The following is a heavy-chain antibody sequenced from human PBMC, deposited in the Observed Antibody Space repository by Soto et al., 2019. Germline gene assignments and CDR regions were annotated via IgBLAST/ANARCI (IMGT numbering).Heavy chain of an antibody. D-gene: IGHD4-17*01. Sequence: SETLSLTCTVSGGSISSSSYYWGWIRQPPGKGLEWIGSIYYSGSTYYNPSLKSRVTISVDTSKNQFSLKLSSVTAADTAVYYCAKDGPLRYFDYWGQGTLVTVSS. J-gene: IGHJ4*02. V-gene: IGHV4-39*02. CDR2: IYYSGST. CDR3: AKDGPLRYFDY. CDR1: GGSISSSSYY.